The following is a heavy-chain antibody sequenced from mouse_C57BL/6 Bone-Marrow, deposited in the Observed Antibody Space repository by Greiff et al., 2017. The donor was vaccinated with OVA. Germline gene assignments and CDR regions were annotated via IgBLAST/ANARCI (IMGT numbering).Heavy chain of an antibody. CDR1: GYTFTSYW. J-gene: IGHJ2*01. CDR3: TRNPFDY. CDR2: INPSSGYT. Sequence: QVQLQQSGAELAKPGASVKLSCKASGYTFTSYWMHWVKQRPGQGLEWIGYINPSSGYTKYNQKFKDKATLTADKSYSTAYMQLSSLTYEDSAVYYCTRNPFDYWGQGTTLTVSS. V-gene: IGHV1-7*01.